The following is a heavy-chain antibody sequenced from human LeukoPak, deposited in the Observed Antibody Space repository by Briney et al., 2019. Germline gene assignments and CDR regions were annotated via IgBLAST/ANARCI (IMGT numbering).Heavy chain of an antibody. CDR3: ARIRGSGSYNDYYYMDV. V-gene: IGHV4-4*07. Sequence: SETLSLTCTVSGGSISSYYWSWIRQPAGKGLEWIGRIYTSGSTNYNPSLKSRVTMSVDTSKNQFSLKLSSVTAADTAVYYCARIRGSGSYNDYYYMDVWGKGTTVTVSS. J-gene: IGHJ6*03. CDR2: IYTSGST. D-gene: IGHD1-26*01. CDR1: GGSISSYY.